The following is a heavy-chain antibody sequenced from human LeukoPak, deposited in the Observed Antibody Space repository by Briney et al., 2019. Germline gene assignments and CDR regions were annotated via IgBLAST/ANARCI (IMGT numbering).Heavy chain of an antibody. D-gene: IGHD3-22*01. CDR3: ARDHYYDSRDLDY. V-gene: IGHV3-7*01. CDR2: IEQDGSEK. Sequence: PGGSLRLSCAASGFTFSSYWMSWVRQAPGKGLEWVANIEQDGSEKYYVDSVKGRFTISRDNAKNSLYLQMNSLRAEDTAVYYCARDHYYDSRDLDYWGQGTLVTVSS. J-gene: IGHJ4*02. CDR1: GFTFSSYW.